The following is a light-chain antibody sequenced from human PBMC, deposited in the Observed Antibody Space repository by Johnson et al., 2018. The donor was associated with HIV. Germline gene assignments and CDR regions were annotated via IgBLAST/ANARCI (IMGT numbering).Light chain of an antibody. Sequence: QAVLTQPHSVSAAPRQKVTISCSGSSSNIGNNYVSWYQQLPGTAPKLLIYENNKRPSGIPDRFSGSKSGTSATLGITGLQTGDEADYCCATWDSSLSTYVFGTGTKVTVL. J-gene: IGLJ1*01. CDR1: SSNIGNNY. CDR2: ENN. V-gene: IGLV1-51*02. CDR3: ATWDSSLSTYV.